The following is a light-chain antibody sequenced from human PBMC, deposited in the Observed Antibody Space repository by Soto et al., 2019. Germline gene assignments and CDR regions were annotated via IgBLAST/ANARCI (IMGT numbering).Light chain of an antibody. CDR3: QHYNSYSEA. CDR1: QSISSW. Sequence: DIQMTQAPSTLSGTLGDRVTITCRASQSISSWLDWYQQQPGNATTLLLYKASTFKSGVTSRFRGSGSATEFTIPISSMQADDFATYYCQHYNSYSEAFGQGTKVDI. CDR2: KAS. V-gene: IGKV1-5*03. J-gene: IGKJ1*01.